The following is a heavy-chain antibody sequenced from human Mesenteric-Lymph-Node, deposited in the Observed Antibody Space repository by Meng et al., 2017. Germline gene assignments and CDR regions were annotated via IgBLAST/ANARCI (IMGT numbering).Heavy chain of an antibody. CDR2: IIPILGTA. CDR3: ARDRWRSSSSSGLAYYYYGMDV. J-gene: IGHJ6*02. V-gene: IGHV1-69*10. Sequence: SVKVSCKASGGTFSSYAISWVRQAPGQGLEWMGGIIPILGTANYAQKFQGRVTITADKSTSTAYMELSSLRSEDTAVYYCARDRWRSSSSSGLAYYYYGMDVWGQGTTVTVSS. CDR1: GGTFSSYA. D-gene: IGHD6-6*01.